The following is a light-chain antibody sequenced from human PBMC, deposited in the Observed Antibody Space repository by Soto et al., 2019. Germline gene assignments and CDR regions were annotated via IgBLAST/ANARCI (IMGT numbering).Light chain of an antibody. Sequence: DIRMTQSPSSLSASVGDRVTITCRASQSISSWLAWYQQKPGKAPKLLIYDASSLESGVPSRFSGSGSGTDFTLSINSLQREDFATYYCQQTYSAPPLFGQGTKVDIK. CDR1: QSISSW. CDR3: QQTYSAPPL. J-gene: IGKJ1*01. CDR2: DAS. V-gene: IGKV1-5*01.